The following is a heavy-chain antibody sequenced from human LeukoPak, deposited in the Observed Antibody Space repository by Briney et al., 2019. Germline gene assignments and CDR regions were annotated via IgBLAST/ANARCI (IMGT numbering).Heavy chain of an antibody. D-gene: IGHD2-15*01. V-gene: IGHV3-53*01. CDR2: IYSGGST. CDR3: AREGDVVAANRGAFDI. CDR1: GFTVSSNY. J-gene: IGHJ3*02. Sequence: QSGGSLRLSCAASGFTVSSNYMSWVRQAPGKGLEWVSVIYSGGSTYYADSVKGRFTISRDNSKNTLYLQMNSLRAEDTAVYYCAREGDVVAANRGAFDIWGQGTMVTVSS.